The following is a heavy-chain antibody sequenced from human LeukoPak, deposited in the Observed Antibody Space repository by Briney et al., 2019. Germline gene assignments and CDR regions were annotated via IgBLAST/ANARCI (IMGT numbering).Heavy chain of an antibody. CDR3: ATLPN. J-gene: IGHJ4*02. CDR1: GGSFSGYY. CDR2: INHSGST. V-gene: IGHV4-34*01. Sequence: SETLSLACAVYGGSFSGYYWSWIRQPPGKGLEWIGEINHSGSTNYNPSLKSRVTISVDTSKNQFSLKLSSVTAADTAVYYCATLPNWGQGTLVTVSS.